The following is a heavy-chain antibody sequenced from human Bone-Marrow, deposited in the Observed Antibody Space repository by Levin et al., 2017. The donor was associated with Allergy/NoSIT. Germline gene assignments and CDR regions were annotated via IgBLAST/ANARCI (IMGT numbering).Heavy chain of an antibody. D-gene: IGHD6-13*01. J-gene: IGHJ4*02. CDR2: INSDGRSI. CDR1: GFTFSIDW. V-gene: IGHV3-74*01. Sequence: GGSLRLSCAASGFTFSIDWMHWVRQAPGKGLVWVSRINSDGRSISYAESVKGRFTISRDNAKNTVYLQMNSLRDEDTAVYYCARGSAGTGGNWGQGTLVTVSS. CDR3: ARGSAGTGGN.